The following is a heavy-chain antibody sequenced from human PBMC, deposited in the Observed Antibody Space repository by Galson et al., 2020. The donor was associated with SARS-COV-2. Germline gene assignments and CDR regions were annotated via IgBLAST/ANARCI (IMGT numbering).Heavy chain of an antibody. Sequence: GGSLSLSCTASGFTFNSYAMHWVRQPPRTGLEWVAVISYDGSNKYYSDSVKGRFTISRDNSKNTLYLQMNSLSGDDTALYYCAKGLDTSSWYRCLDVWGQGTLVTVSS. D-gene: IGHD6-13*01. CDR2: ISYDGSNK. J-gene: IGHJ4*02. V-gene: IGHV3-30*01. CDR1: GFTFNSYA. CDR3: AKGLDTSSWYRCLDV.